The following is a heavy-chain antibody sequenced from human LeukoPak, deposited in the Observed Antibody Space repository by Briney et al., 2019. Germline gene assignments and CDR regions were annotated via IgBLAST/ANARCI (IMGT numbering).Heavy chain of an antibody. J-gene: IGHJ4*02. D-gene: IGHD3-9*01. Sequence: GGSLRLSCAASGFIFSSYSMNWVRQAPGKGLEWVSSISSSSSYIYYADSVKGRFTISRDNAKNSLYLQMNSLRAEDTAVYYCARDNYDILTGYRYWGQGTLVTVSS. CDR3: ARDNYDILTGYRY. CDR2: ISSSSSYI. CDR1: GFIFSSYS. V-gene: IGHV3-21*01.